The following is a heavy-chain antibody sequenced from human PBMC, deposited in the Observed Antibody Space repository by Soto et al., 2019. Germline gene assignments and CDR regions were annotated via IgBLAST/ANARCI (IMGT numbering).Heavy chain of an antibody. Sequence: QMQLVQSGAEVRKPGSSVNVSCKASGGTFSNFAVSWVRQAPGQGLEWMGLIIPMFGTTNYAHNFQGRAAITADTSAGIVYLALNSLRTNDPAVYYCARENDVPPWFDPWGQGTLVTVSS. CDR2: IIPMFGTT. CDR1: GGTFSNFA. V-gene: IGHV1-69*06. CDR3: ARENDVPPWFDP. J-gene: IGHJ5*02. D-gene: IGHD2-2*01.